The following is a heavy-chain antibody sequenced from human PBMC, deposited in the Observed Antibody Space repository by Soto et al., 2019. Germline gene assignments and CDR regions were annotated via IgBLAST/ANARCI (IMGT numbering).Heavy chain of an antibody. D-gene: IGHD3-10*02. V-gene: IGHV3-30*18. J-gene: IGHJ6*03. CDR1: GFTFRSYG. CDR2: ISYDGSNK. CDR3: AKDGYVSSVVYYYYMDV. Sequence: GGSLRLSCAASGFTFRSYGMHWVRQAPGKGLEWVAVISYDGSNKYYADSVKGRFTISRDNSKNTLYLQMNSLRAEDTAVYYCAKDGYVSSVVYYYYMDVWGKGTTVTVSS.